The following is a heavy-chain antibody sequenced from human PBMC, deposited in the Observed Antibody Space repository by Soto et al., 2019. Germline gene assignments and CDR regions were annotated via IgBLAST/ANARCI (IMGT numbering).Heavy chain of an antibody. CDR2: IYYSGST. Sequence: LSLTCTVSGGSISSGDYYWSWIRQPPGKGLEWIGYIYYSGSTYYNPSLKSRVTISVDTSKNQFSLKLSSVTAADTAVYYCARATYYYDSSGYNYFDYWGQGTLVTSPQ. D-gene: IGHD3-22*01. J-gene: IGHJ4*02. CDR1: GGSISSGDYY. CDR3: ARATYYYDSSGYNYFDY. V-gene: IGHV4-30-4*01.